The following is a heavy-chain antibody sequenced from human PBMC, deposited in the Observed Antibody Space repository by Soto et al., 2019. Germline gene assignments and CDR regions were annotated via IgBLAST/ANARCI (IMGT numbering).Heavy chain of an antibody. CDR1: GYSISSSHW. V-gene: IGHV4-28*03. D-gene: IGHD2-2*01. CDR2: IYYSGSA. J-gene: IGHJ3*02. CDR3: ARANYAKAFDI. Sequence: QVQLQESGPGLVKPSDTLSLICAVSGYSISSSHWWGWIRQPPGKGLEWIGNIYYSGSAYYNPSHKNPMTKSVDTAKNQFALKLTSVTAVDTAVYYCARANYAKAFDIWGQGTTVTVSS.